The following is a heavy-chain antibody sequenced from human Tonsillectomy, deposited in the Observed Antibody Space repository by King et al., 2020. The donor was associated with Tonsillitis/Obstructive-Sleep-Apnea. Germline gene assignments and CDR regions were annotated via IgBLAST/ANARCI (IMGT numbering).Heavy chain of an antibody. V-gene: IGHV4-59*08. Sequence: QLQESGPGLVKPSETLSLTCSVSGGSIRNYYWSWLRQPPGKGLAWIGYMYNSGSTNYNPSLKSRVIISVDTSKNQLSLKLSSVTAADTAVYYCARHTTVVYLDYWGQGTLVTVSS. D-gene: IGHD4-23*01. CDR2: MYNSGST. J-gene: IGHJ4*02. CDR3: ARHTTVVYLDY. CDR1: GGSIRNYY.